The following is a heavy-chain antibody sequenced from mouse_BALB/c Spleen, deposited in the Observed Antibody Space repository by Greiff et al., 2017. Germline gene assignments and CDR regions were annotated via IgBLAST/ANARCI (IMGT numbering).Heavy chain of an antibody. Sequence: EVQLVESGPSLVKPSQTLSLTCSVTGDSITSGYWNWIRKFPGNKLEYMGYISYSGSTYYNPSLKSRISITRDTSKNQYYLQLNSVTTEDTATYYCARGPSSPGLYFDYWGQGTTLTVSS. CDR1: GDSITSGY. CDR3: ARGPSSPGLYFDY. V-gene: IGHV3-8*02. CDR2: ISYSGST. D-gene: IGHD1-2*01. J-gene: IGHJ2*01.